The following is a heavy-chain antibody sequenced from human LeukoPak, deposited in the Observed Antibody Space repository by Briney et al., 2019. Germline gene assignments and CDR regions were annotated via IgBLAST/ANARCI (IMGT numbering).Heavy chain of an antibody. Sequence: GEALKISCQTSGYLFTNFWIAWVRPTPGKGLEWLGIISPGDSDALYNPSFQGHVTISTDRSINTAYLQWSSLQASDTAIYYCARCGYVGSGHYYNWFDPWGQGTLVTVAS. CDR1: GYLFTNFW. V-gene: IGHV5-51*01. CDR3: ARCGYVGSGHYYNWFDP. D-gene: IGHD3-22*01. J-gene: IGHJ5*02. CDR2: ISPGDSDA.